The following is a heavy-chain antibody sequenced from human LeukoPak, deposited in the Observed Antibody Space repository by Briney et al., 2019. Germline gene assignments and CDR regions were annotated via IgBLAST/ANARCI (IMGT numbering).Heavy chain of an antibody. V-gene: IGHV4-30-4*01. J-gene: IGHJ3*02. D-gene: IGHD3-22*01. CDR3: ARGRNYYRGAFDI. CDR2: IYYSGST. Sequence: PSETLSLTCTVSGGSISSGDYYWSWIRQPPGKGLEWIGYIYYSGSTYYNPSPKSRVTISVDTSKNQFSLKLSSVTAADTAVYYCARGRNYYRGAFDIWGQGTMVTVSS. CDR1: GGSISSGDYY.